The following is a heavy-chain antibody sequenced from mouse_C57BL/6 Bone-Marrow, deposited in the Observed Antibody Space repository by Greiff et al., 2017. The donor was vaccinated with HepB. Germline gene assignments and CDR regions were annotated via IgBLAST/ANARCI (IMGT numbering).Heavy chain of an antibody. CDR3: ASYSSGDVPDAMDY. J-gene: IGHJ4*01. D-gene: IGHD3-2*02. V-gene: IGHV1-64*01. CDR2: IHPTSGST. Sequence: QVQLQQPGAELVKPGASVKLSCKASGYTFTSYWMHWVKQRPGQGLEWIGMIHPTSGSTNYNEKFKSKATLTVDKSSSTAYMQLSSLTSEDSAVYYCASYSSGDVPDAMDYWGQGTSVTVSS. CDR1: GYTFTSYW.